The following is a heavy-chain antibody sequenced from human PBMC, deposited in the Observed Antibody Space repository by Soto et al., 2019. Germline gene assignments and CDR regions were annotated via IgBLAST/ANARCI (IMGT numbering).Heavy chain of an antibody. CDR2: FDPEDGET. CDR3: ATTDPYCSSTSCPFNWFDP. D-gene: IGHD2-2*01. Sequence: GASVKVSCKASGYTFTTYQIHWVRQAPGQGLEWMGGFDPEDGETIYAQKFQGRVTMTEDTSTDTAYMELSSLRSEDTAVYYCATTDPYCSSTSCPFNWFDPWGQGTLVTVSS. CDR1: GYTFTTYQ. V-gene: IGHV1-24*01. J-gene: IGHJ5*02.